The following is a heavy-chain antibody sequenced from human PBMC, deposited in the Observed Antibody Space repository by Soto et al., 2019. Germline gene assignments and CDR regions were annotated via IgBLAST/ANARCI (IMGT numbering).Heavy chain of an antibody. V-gene: IGHV3-33*01. CDR2: IWYDGSNK. CDR1: GFTFSSYG. D-gene: IGHD2-2*01. CDR3: ARAPAYCSSTSCYAFDI. J-gene: IGHJ3*02. Sequence: PGGFLRLSCAASGFTFSSYGMHWVRQAPGKGLEWVAVIWYDGSNKYYADSVKGRFTISRDNSKNTLYLQMNSLRAEDTAVYYCARAPAYCSSTSCYAFDIWGQGTMVTVSS.